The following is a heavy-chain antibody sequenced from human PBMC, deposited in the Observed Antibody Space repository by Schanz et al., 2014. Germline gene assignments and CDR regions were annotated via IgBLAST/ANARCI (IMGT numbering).Heavy chain of an antibody. D-gene: IGHD2-21*02. CDR1: GLNFDYYG. Sequence: QVQLVESGGGVVQPGRSLRLSCATSGLNFDYYGMNWVRQAPGKGLEWVAIIWYDGSNKYYADSVKGRFTISRDNSKNTLYLQMNSLRAEDTAVYYCARPSDSSWYMDVWGKGTTVTVSS. J-gene: IGHJ6*03. CDR2: IWYDGSNK. CDR3: ARPSDSSWYMDV. V-gene: IGHV3-33*01.